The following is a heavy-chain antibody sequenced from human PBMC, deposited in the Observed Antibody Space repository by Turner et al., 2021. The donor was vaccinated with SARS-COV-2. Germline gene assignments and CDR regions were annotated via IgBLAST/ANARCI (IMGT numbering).Heavy chain of an antibody. CDR2: IIPIFGTT. CDR3: ARVLGFDYYESRGNRGFDP. V-gene: IGHV1-69*01. D-gene: IGHD3-22*01. J-gene: IGHJ5*02. Sequence: QVQLGQCGAEGKKPGSSAKVACKASGGTFTSYAMTWLRQAPGQGLEWMGGIIPIFGTTNYAQKFQGRVPITAAESTSTVYMDLRSLRSEDTAVYYCARVLGFDYYESRGNRGFDPGGQGTLVTVSS. CDR1: GGTFTSYA.